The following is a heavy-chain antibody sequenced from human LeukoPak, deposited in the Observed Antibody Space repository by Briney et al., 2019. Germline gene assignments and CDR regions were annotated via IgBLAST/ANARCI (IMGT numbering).Heavy chain of an antibody. D-gene: IGHD6-13*01. V-gene: IGHV1-18*01. Sequence: ASVKVSCKASGYTFTSYGISWVRQAPGQGLEWMGRIIPILDIANYAQKLQGRVTMTTDTSTSTAYMELRSLRSDDTAVYYCARDRREYIAAAGPPDFDYWGQGTLVTVSS. CDR3: ARDRREYIAAAGPPDFDY. CDR2: IIPILDIA. J-gene: IGHJ4*02. CDR1: GYTFTSYG.